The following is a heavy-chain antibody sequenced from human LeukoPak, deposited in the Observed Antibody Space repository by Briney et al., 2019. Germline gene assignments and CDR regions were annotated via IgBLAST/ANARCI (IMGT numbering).Heavy chain of an antibody. Sequence: GGSLRLSCAASGFTFSSYAMSWVRQAPGKGLEWVSAIGGSGGSTYYAESVKGRFTISRDNSKNTLYLQMNSLRAEDTAVYYCAKALEPIYSYGSKYYGMDVWGRGTTVTVSS. D-gene: IGHD5-18*01. J-gene: IGHJ6*02. CDR3: AKALEPIYSYGSKYYGMDV. V-gene: IGHV3-23*01. CDR1: GFTFSSYA. CDR2: IGGSGGST.